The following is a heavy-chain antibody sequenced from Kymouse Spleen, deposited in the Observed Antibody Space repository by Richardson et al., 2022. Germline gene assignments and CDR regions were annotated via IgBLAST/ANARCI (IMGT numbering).Heavy chain of an antibody. Sequence: QVQLQQWGAGLLKPSETLSLTCAVYGGSFSGYYWSWIRQPPGKGLEWIGEINHSGSTNYNPSLKSRVTISVDTSKNQFSLKLSSVTAADTAVYYCARGVYGSGSLNWFDPWGQGTLVTVSS. CDR2: INHSGST. CDR1: GGSFSGYY. J-gene: IGHJ5*02. V-gene: IGHV4-34*01. CDR3: ARGVYGSGSLNWFDP. D-gene: IGHD3-10*01.